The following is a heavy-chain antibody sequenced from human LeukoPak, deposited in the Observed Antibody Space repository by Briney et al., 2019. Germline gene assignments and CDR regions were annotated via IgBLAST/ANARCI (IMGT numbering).Heavy chain of an antibody. Sequence: SETLSLTCAVHGGSCDDYYCSWIRQPPGKGLEWIGEIHPHGIFYYNSSLVSRVTISIDTSKTQFSLRLTSVTAADTAVYYCARKPFPQAVPYYFDYWGQGTLVTVSS. CDR1: GGSCDDYY. CDR3: ARKPFPQAVPYYFDY. D-gene: IGHD2/OR15-2a*01. V-gene: IGHV4-34*01. J-gene: IGHJ4*02. CDR2: IHPHGIF.